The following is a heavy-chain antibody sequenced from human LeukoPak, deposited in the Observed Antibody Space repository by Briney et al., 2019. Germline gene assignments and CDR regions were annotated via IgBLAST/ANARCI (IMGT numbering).Heavy chain of an antibody. J-gene: IGHJ3*02. Sequence: PSETLSLTCTVSGGSISSGGYYWSWIRQHPGKGLEWIGYIYYSGSTYYNPSLKSRVTISVDTSKNQFSLKLSSVTAADTAVYYCARVTMQGGSPRFGIWGQGTMVTVSS. CDR1: GGSISSGGYY. CDR2: IYYSGST. V-gene: IGHV4-31*03. CDR3: ARVTMQGGSPRFGI. D-gene: IGHD3-3*01.